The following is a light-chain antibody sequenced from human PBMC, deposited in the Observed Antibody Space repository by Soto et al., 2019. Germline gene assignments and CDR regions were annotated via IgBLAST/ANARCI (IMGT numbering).Light chain of an antibody. CDR3: TSYTGDDFTFI. J-gene: IGLJ1*01. Sequence: QSVLTQPPSASGSLGQSVTISCTGTSSDIGTYDYVSWYQQHPGRAPKLIIFEVGKRPSGVPDRFSGSKSGNTASLIVSGLQPDDEAEYHCTSYTGDDFTFIFGTGTKVTVL. V-gene: IGLV2-8*01. CDR1: SSDIGTYDY. CDR2: EVG.